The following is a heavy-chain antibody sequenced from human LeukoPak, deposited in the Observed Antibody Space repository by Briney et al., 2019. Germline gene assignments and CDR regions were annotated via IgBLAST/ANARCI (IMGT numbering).Heavy chain of an antibody. CDR2: ISSSSSYT. CDR1: GFTFSDYY. CDR3: ASIFTATTKANAFDI. J-gene: IGHJ3*02. Sequence: PGGSLRLSCAASGFTFSDYYMSWIRQAPGKGLEWVSYISSSSSYTNYADSVKGRFTISRDNAKNSLYLQMNSLRAEDTAVYYCASIFTATTKANAFDIWGQGTMVTVSS. D-gene: IGHD1-7*01. V-gene: IGHV3-11*03.